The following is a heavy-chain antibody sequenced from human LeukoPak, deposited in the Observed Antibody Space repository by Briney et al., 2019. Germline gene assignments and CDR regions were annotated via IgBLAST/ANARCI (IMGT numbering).Heavy chain of an antibody. CDR3: ARGYWWSTWYYGMDV. V-gene: IGHV3-11*01. CDR2: ISSSGSAI. Sequence: GGSLRLSCAASGFTFSDYYMSWIRQAPGKGLEWVSYISSSGSAIYYADSVKGRFTVSRDNAKNSLYLQMNSLRAEDTAVYYCARGYWWSTWYYGMDVWGQGTTVTVSS. D-gene: IGHD2-8*02. J-gene: IGHJ6*02. CDR1: GFTFSDYY.